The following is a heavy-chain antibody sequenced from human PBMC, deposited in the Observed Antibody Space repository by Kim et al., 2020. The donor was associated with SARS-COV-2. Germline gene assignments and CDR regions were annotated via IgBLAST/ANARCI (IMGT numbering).Heavy chain of an antibody. J-gene: IGHJ4*02. Sequence: YTPPFQGPVTISADKSISTAYLQWSSLQASDTAMYYCARGAVTTAYVDYWGQGTLVTVSS. CDR3: ARGAVTTAYVDY. V-gene: IGHV5-51*01. D-gene: IGHD4-17*01.